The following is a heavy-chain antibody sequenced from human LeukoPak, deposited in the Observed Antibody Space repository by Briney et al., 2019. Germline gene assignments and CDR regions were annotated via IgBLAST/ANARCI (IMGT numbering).Heavy chain of an antibody. CDR2: IYYSGST. CDR1: GGSISSGGYY. D-gene: IGHD3-3*01. Sequence: SQTLSLTCTVSGGSISSGGYYWSWIRQHPGKGLEWIGYIYYSGSTYYNPSLKSRVTISVDTSKNQFSLKLSFVTAADTAVYYCARATQTYYDFWSGYSHDAFDIWGQGTMVTVSS. J-gene: IGHJ3*02. V-gene: IGHV4-31*03. CDR3: ARATQTYYDFWSGYSHDAFDI.